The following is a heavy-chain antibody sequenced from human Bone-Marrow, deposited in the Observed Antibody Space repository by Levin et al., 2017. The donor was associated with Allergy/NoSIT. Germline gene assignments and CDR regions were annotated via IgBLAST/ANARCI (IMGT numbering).Heavy chain of an antibody. CDR3: ARDLDYYYYMDV. CDR1: GASVNSGSNY. Sequence: SETLSLTCAVSGASVNSGSNYWSWIRQPPGMGLEWIGYIDYSGNTDYNPSLKSRVTISADTSKNQFSLELRSVNAADTAVYYCARDLDYYYYMDVWGKGTMVTVSS. J-gene: IGHJ6*03. CDR2: IDYSGNT. V-gene: IGHV4-61*01.